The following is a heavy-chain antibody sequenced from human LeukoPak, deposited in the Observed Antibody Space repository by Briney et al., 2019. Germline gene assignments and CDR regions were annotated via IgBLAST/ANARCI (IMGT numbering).Heavy chain of an antibody. CDR3: ARDHGGYDWIGYFDY. V-gene: IGHV3-48*01. D-gene: IGHD5-12*01. CDR1: GFTFSSYS. CDR2: ISSSSTI. J-gene: IGHJ4*02. Sequence: GGSLRLSCAASGFTFSSYSMNWVRQAPGKGLEWVSYISSSSTIYYADSVKGRFTISRDNAKNSLYLQMNSLRAEDTAVYYCARDHGGYDWIGYFDYWGQGTLVTVSS.